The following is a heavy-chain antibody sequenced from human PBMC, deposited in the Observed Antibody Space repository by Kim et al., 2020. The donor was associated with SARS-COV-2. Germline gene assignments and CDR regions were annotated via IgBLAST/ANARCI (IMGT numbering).Heavy chain of an antibody. CDR3: AREGGGNLSANDAFDI. D-gene: IGHD2-21*02. J-gene: IGHJ3*02. CDR1: GGSISSYY. CDR2: IYYSGST. Sequence: SETLSLTCTVSGGSISSYYWSWIRQPPGKGLEWIGYIYYSGSTNYNPSLKSRVTISVDTSKNQFSLKLSSVTAADTAVYYCAREGGGNLSANDAFDIWGQGTMVTVSS. V-gene: IGHV4-59*01.